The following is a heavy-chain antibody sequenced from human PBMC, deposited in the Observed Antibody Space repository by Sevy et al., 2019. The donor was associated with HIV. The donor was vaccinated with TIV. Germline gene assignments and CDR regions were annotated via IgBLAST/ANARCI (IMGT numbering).Heavy chain of an antibody. J-gene: IGHJ4*02. V-gene: IGHV4-61*02. CDR2: IYTSGST. CDR1: GGSISSGSYY. CDR3: ARGRVYGSGSYSFDD. D-gene: IGHD3-10*01. Sequence: SETLSLTCTVSGGSISSGSYYWSWIRQPAGKGLEWIGRIYTSGSTNYNPSLKSRVTMSVDTSKNQFSLKLSSVTAADTAVYYCARGRVYGSGSYSFDDWGRGALVTVSS.